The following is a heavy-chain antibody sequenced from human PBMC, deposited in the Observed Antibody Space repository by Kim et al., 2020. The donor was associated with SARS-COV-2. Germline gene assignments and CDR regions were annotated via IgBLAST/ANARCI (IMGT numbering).Heavy chain of an antibody. CDR3: ARVEGYDILDV. D-gene: IGHD3-9*01. Sequence: GGSLRLSCAASGFTFSSYSLNWVRQAPGKGLEWVSSISSSSSYIYYADSVKGRFIISRDNAKNSLYLQMNGLRAEDTAVYYCARVEGYDILDVCGQGTTVTVSS. CDR1: GFTFSSYS. V-gene: IGHV3-21*01. J-gene: IGHJ6*02. CDR2: ISSSSSYI.